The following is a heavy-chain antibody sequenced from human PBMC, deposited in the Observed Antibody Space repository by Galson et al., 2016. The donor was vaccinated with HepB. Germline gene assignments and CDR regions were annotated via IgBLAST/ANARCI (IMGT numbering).Heavy chain of an antibody. J-gene: IGHJ6*03. CDR2: ININGGSR. CDR1: GFTFSTYW. CDR3: AKSSGPSYHHYYMDV. V-gene: IGHV3-74*01. D-gene: IGHD3-22*01. Sequence: SLRLSCAASGFTFSTYWMHWVRQPPGKGLVWVAGININGGSRVYAGSVKGRFTISRDNSKNTLSLQMNSLRVEDTALYYCAKSSGPSYHHYYMDVWGKGTTVTVSS.